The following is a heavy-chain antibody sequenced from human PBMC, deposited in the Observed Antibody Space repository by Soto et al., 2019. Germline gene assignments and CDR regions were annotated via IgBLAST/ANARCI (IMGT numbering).Heavy chain of an antibody. CDR1: GLTFSSYA. Sequence: PGGSLRLSCAASGLTFSSYAMSWVRQAPGKGLEWVSAISGSGGSTYYADSVKGRFTISRDNSKNTLYLQMNSLRAEDTAVYYCARVRTSCYLLCRDAFDIWGQGTMVTVSS. D-gene: IGHD2-2*01. J-gene: IGHJ3*02. V-gene: IGHV3-23*01. CDR2: ISGSGGST. CDR3: ARVRTSCYLLCRDAFDI.